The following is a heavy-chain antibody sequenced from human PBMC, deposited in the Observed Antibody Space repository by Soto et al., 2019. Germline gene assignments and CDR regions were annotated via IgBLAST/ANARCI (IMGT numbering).Heavy chain of an antibody. CDR3: AGGRGWDLLESIHH. V-gene: IGHV3-48*02. D-gene: IGHD1-26*01. J-gene: IGHJ4*02. CDR2: ISSTSDRV. Sequence: GGSLRLSCAASGFTFSSYSMNWVRQAPGKGLEWISFISSTSDRVYHADSVKGRFTIARDNADNSLYLQMNSLTDEDTAVYYCAGGRGWDLLESIHHWGQGGPVTVAS. CDR1: GFTFSSYS.